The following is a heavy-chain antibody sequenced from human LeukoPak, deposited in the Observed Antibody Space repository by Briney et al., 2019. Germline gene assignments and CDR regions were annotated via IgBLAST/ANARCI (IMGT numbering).Heavy chain of an antibody. CDR1: GGSVSTSNYY. D-gene: IGHD6-13*01. J-gene: IGHJ3*02. Sequence: SETLSLTCTVSGGSVSTSNYYWGWIRQPPGKGLAWIGNIFYSGSTYYNPSLKSRVTISVDTSKNQFSLKLSSVTAADTAVYYCARQQFRDAFDIWGQGTMVTVSS. CDR3: ARQQFRDAFDI. CDR2: IFYSGST. V-gene: IGHV4-39*07.